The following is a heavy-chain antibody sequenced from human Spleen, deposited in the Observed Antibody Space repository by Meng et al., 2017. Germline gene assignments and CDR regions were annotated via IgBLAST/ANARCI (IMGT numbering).Heavy chain of an antibody. V-gene: IGHV6-1*01. J-gene: IGHJ4*02. CDR3: ARGGRLAPFDS. CDR2: TYYRSKWYN. CDR1: GDSVSSNSAV. Sequence: SQTLSLTCAISGDSVSSNSAVWNWIRQSPSRGLEWLGRTYYRSKWYNDYAVSVKSRITINPDTSKNQFSLQLNSVTPDDTALYYCARGGRLAPFDSWGQGTLVTVSS. D-gene: IGHD3-9*01.